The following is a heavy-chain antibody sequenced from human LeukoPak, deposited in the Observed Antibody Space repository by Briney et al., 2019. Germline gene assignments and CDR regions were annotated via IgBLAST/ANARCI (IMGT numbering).Heavy chain of an antibody. Sequence: PGRSLRLSCAASGFTFDDYAMHWVRQAPGKGLEWVSGISWNSGSIGYADSVKGRFTISRDNAKNSLYLQMNSLKVEDMALYYCTIDSYAISSSGSAFAYWGQGTLVTVSS. CDR3: TIDSYAISSSGSAFAY. CDR2: ISWNSGSI. J-gene: IGHJ4*02. D-gene: IGHD3-22*01. V-gene: IGHV3-9*03. CDR1: GFTFDDYA.